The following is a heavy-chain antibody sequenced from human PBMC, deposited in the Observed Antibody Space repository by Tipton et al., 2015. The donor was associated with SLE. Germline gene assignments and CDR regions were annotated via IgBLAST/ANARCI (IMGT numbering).Heavy chain of an antibody. CDR1: GGSISSGDYY. V-gene: IGHV4-30-4*08. Sequence: TLSLTCTVSGGSISSGDYYWSWIRQLPGKGLEWIGYIYYNGTTYSNPSLKSRVAVSIDTSKNQFSLRLSSVTAADTAMYYCARRIFRRIAMVQGVPRMYFDYWGQGMVVTVSS. D-gene: IGHD3-10*01. J-gene: IGHJ4*02. CDR3: ARRIFRRIAMVQGVPRMYFDY. CDR2: IYYNGTT.